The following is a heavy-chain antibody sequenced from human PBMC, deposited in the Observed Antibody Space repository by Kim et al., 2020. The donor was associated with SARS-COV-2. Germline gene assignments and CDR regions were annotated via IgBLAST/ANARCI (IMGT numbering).Heavy chain of an antibody. CDR1: GFIFSHHA. CDR3: AKGGPYCGGDCYFVS. D-gene: IGHD2-21*02. V-gene: IGHV3-23*01. CDR2: IGGSGGST. J-gene: IGHJ4*02. Sequence: GGSLRLSCAASGFIFSHHAMSWVRQAPGKGLEWVAVIGGSGGSTDYADSVKGRFAISRDNSKNTVFLQMNSLRVDDTAVYYCAKGGPYCGGDCYFVSWGQLTLVTVSS.